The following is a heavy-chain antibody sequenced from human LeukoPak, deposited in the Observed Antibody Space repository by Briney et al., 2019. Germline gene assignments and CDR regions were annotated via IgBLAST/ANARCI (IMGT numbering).Heavy chain of an antibody. CDR3: AKDFHGSGSDY. CDR2: ISGSGGST. CDR1: GFTFSSYT. Sequence: GGSLRLSCAASGFTFSSYTMSWVRQAPGKGLEWVSAISGSGGSTYYADSVKGRFTISRDNPKNTLYLQMNSLRAEDTAVYYCAKDFHGSGSDYWGQGTLVTVSS. D-gene: IGHD3-10*01. J-gene: IGHJ4*02. V-gene: IGHV3-23*01.